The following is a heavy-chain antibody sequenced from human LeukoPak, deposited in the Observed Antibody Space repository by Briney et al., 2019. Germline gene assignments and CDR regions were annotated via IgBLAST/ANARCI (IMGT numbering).Heavy chain of an antibody. J-gene: IGHJ4*02. D-gene: IGHD6-13*01. CDR1: GFTFDDYA. CDR2: ISWNSGSI. CDR3: PKDRGIAAAGPFDY. Sequence: GGSLRLSCAASGFTFDDYAMPWVRQAPGKGLEWVSGISWNSGSIGYADSVKGRFTISRDNAKNSLYLQMNSLRAEDTALYYCPKDRGIAAAGPFDYWGQGTLVTLSS. V-gene: IGHV3-9*01.